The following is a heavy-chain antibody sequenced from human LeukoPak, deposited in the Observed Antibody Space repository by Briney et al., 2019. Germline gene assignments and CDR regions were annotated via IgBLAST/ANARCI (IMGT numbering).Heavy chain of an antibody. CDR2: INPNSGGT. Sequence: ASVKVSCKASGYTFTDYYMHWVRQAPGQGLEWMGWINPNSGGTNYAQKFQGRVTMTRDTSISTVYMELSSLRSDDTAVYYCARVRNYYDSSGSFDFWGRGTLVTVSS. V-gene: IGHV1-2*02. J-gene: IGHJ4*02. D-gene: IGHD3-22*01. CDR3: ARVRNYYDSSGSFDF. CDR1: GYTFTDYY.